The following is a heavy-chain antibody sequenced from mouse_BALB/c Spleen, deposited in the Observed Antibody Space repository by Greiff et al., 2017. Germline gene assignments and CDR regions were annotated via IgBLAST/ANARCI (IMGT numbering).Heavy chain of an antibody. J-gene: IGHJ4*01. D-gene: IGHD2-4*01. CDR2: IRNKANGYTT. CDR1: GFTFTDYY. V-gene: IGHV7-3*02. Sequence: EVQVVESGGGLVQPGGSLRLSCATSGFTFTDYYMSWVRQPPGKALEWLGFIRNKANGYTTEYSASVKGRFTISRDNSQSILYLQMNTLRAEDSATYYSARYYDTDYYAMDYWGQGTSVTVSS. CDR3: ARYYDTDYYAMDY.